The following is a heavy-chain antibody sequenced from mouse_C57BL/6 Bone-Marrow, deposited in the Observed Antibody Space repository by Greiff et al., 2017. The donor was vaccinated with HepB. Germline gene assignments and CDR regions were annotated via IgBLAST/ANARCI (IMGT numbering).Heavy chain of an antibody. CDR1: GYTFTSYG. D-gene: IGHD1-1*01. CDR3: ARWGPYYYGSSCDYFDY. J-gene: IGHJ2*01. V-gene: IGHV1-81*01. Sequence: VQLQQSGAELARPGASVKLSCKASGYTFTSYGISWVKQRTGQGLEWIGEIYPRSGNTYYNEKFKGKATLTEDKSSSTAYMELRSLTSEDSAVYFCARWGPYYYGSSCDYFDYWGQGTTLTVSS. CDR2: IYPRSGNT.